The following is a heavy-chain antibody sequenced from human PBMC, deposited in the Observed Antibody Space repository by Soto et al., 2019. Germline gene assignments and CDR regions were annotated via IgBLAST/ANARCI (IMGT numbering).Heavy chain of an antibody. V-gene: IGHV1-18*01. Sequence: GASVKVSCKASRFTFTSYGICWVRQAPGQGLEWMGWISAYNGNTNYAQKLQGRVTMTTDTSTSTAYMELRSLRSDDTAVYYCARGVAAAAVGYYYYGMDVWGQGTTVTVSS. J-gene: IGHJ6*02. CDR3: ARGVAAAAVGYYYYGMDV. CDR1: RFTFTSYG. CDR2: ISAYNGNT. D-gene: IGHD6-13*01.